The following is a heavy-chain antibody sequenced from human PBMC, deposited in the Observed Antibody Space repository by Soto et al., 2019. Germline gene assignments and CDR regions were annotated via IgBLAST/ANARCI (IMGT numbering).Heavy chain of an antibody. CDR2: ITWNSRVL. D-gene: IGHD3-3*01. Sequence: PGGSLRLSCVGTGLNFDDFAMHWVRQAPGKGLEWVSGITWNSRVLAYADSVEGRFTISRDNARNSLYLQMDSLRDEDTALYYCAKGRYDFWSPYYFVSWGQGTLVTVS. V-gene: IGHV3-9*01. CDR3: AKGRYDFWSPYYFVS. CDR1: GLNFDDFA. J-gene: IGHJ4*02.